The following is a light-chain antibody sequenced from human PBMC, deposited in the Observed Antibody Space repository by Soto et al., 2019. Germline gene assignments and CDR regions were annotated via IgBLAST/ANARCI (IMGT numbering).Light chain of an antibody. J-gene: IGKJ1*01. CDR1: QGIGSA. CDR3: QQYKNFPQT. Sequence: AIQLTQSPSSLSASVGDRVTITCRANQGIGSAVAWYQQKAGKGPKLLIYDGSNLESGVPPTFSGSGSGTDFTLTISSLQPEDFVTYYCQQYKNFPQTFGLGTKVDIK. V-gene: IGKV1D-13*01. CDR2: DGS.